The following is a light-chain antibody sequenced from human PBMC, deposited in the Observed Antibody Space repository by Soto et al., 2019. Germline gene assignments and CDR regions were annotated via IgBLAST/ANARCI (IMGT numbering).Light chain of an antibody. J-gene: IGLJ3*02. CDR3: SSHAGIINVV. Sequence: QSALTQPPSASGSPGQSVTISCTGTSSDVGGYNYVSWYHQHPGKAPKLMIYEVTKRPSGVPDRFSGSKSGNTASLTVSGLLAEDEADYYCSSHAGIINVVFGGGTKLTVL. V-gene: IGLV2-8*01. CDR2: EVT. CDR1: SSDVGGYNY.